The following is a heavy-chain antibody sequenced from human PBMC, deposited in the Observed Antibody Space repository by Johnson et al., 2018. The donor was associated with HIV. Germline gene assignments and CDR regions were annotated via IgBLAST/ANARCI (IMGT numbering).Heavy chain of an antibody. CDR3: TAHYRNAFDI. V-gene: IGHV3-30*04. CDR2: ISFDGRNK. Sequence: QVQLVESGGGVVQPGKSLRLSCAASGFTFSSYGLHWVRQAPGKGLEWVAVISFDGRNKFYADSVKGRFTISRDNSKNTLYLQMNSLRAEDTALYYCTAHYRNAFDIWGQGTMVTVSS. D-gene: IGHD1-26*01. J-gene: IGHJ3*02. CDR1: GFTFSSYG.